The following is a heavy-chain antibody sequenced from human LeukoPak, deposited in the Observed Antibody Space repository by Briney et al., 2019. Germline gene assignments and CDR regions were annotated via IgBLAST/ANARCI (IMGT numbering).Heavy chain of an antibody. D-gene: IGHD2-2*01. Sequence: PGGSLRLSCAASGFTFSSYGMSWVRQAPGKGLEWVSAISGSGGSTYYADSVKGRFTISRDNSKNTLYLQMNSLRAEDTAVYYCAKADCSSTSCYWWGQGTLVTVSS. CDR1: GFTFSSYG. CDR2: ISGSGGST. V-gene: IGHV3-23*01. CDR3: AKADCSSTSCYW. J-gene: IGHJ4*02.